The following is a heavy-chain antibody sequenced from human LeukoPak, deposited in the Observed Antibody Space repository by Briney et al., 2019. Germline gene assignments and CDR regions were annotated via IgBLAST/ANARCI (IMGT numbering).Heavy chain of an antibody. CDR1: GGSFSGCY. D-gene: IGHD3-3*01. CDR2: INDSGST. CDR3: ARGRFTIFGVVRYNWFDP. V-gene: IGHV4-34*01. Sequence: SETLSLTCAVYGGSFSGCYWSWIRQPPGKGLEWIWEINDSGSTNNKPSIKSRVTISVDTSKNQFSLKLSSVTAADTAVYYCARGRFTIFGVVRYNWFDPWGQGTLVTVSS. J-gene: IGHJ5*02.